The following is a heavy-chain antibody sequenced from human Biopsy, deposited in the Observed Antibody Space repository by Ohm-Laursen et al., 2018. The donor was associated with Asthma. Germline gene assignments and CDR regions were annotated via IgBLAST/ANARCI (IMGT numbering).Heavy chain of an antibody. CDR2: ISKDASTQ. V-gene: IGHV3-30*01. CDR3: VRDGTDDAFDI. Sequence: SLRLSCTASGFSFSNFAIHWVRQAPGKGLEWVGVISKDASTQDYADSVKGRLTMARDNSKNTLDLQMNSLREEDTAAYYCVRDGTDDAFDIWGQGTVVSVSS. D-gene: IGHD1-1*01. J-gene: IGHJ3*02. CDR1: GFSFSNFA.